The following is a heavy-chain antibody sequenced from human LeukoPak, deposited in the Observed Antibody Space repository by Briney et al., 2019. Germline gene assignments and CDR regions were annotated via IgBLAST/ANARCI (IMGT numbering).Heavy chain of an antibody. CDR3: TSLIPRYSSSWYGYYYCMDV. CDR1: GGSFSGYY. Sequence: SETLSLTCAVYGGSFSGYYWSWICQPPGKGLEWIGEINHSGSTNYNPSLKSRVTISVDTSKNQFSLKLSSVTAADTAVYYCTSLIPRYSSSWYGYYYCMDVWGKGTTVTVSS. V-gene: IGHV4-34*01. D-gene: IGHD6-13*01. CDR2: INHSGST. J-gene: IGHJ6*03.